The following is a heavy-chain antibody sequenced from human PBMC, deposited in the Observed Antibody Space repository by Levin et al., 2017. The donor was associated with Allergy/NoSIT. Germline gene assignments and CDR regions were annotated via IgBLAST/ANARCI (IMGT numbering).Heavy chain of an antibody. CDR2: ISAYNGNT. D-gene: IGHD6-13*01. CDR1: GYTFTSYG. Sequence: GESLKISCKASGYTFTSYGISWVRQAPGQGLEWMGWISAYNGNTNYAQKLQGRVTMATDTSTSTAYMELRSLRSDDTAVYYCAGEPHVAAAGTRAFDYWGQGTLVTVSS. V-gene: IGHV1-18*01. CDR3: AGEPHVAAAGTRAFDY. J-gene: IGHJ4*02.